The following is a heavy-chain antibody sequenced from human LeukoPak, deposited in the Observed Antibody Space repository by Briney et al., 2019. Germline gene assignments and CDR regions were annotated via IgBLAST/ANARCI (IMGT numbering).Heavy chain of an antibody. CDR1: GGSISSSNW. J-gene: IGHJ6*02. Sequence: PSETLSLTCAVSGGSISSSNWWSWVRQPPGKGLEWIGEIYHSGSTNYNPSLESRVTISVDTSKNQFSLKLSSVTAADTAVYYCARPRYSSSWYGGRDYYYGMDVWGQGTTVTVSS. CDR2: IYHSGST. CDR3: ARPRYSSSWYGGRDYYYGMDV. D-gene: IGHD6-13*01. V-gene: IGHV4-4*02.